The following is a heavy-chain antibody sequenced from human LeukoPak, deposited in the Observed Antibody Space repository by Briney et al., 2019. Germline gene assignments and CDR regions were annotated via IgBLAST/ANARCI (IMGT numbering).Heavy chain of an antibody. J-gene: IGHJ4*02. CDR3: ARTYGDPDFDY. CDR2: IWYDGSNK. Sequence: PGRSLRLSCAASGFTFSSYGMHWVRQAPGKGLEWVAVIWYDGSNKYYADSVKGRFTISRDNSKNSLYLQMNSLRAEDTAVYYCARTYGDPDFDYWGQGTLVTVSS. D-gene: IGHD4-17*01. V-gene: IGHV3-33*01. CDR1: GFTFSSYG.